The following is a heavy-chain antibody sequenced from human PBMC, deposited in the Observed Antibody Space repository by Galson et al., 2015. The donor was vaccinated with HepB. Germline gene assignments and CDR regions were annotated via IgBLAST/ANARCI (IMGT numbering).Heavy chain of an antibody. CDR3: ARSGNCSGGSCYWRVGWYFDL. CDR2: IDPSDSYT. Sequence: QSGAEVKKPGESLRISCKGSGYSFTSYWISWVRQMPGKGLEWMGRIDPSDSYTNYSPSFQGHVTISADKSISTAYLQWSSLKASDTAMYYCARSGNCSGGSCYWRVGWYFDLWGRGTLVTVSS. CDR1: GYSFTSYW. D-gene: IGHD2-15*01. V-gene: IGHV5-10-1*01. J-gene: IGHJ2*01.